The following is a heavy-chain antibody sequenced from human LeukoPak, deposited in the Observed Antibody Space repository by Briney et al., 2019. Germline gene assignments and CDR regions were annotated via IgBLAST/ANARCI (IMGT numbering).Heavy chain of an antibody. J-gene: IGHJ4*02. V-gene: IGHV3-66*01. CDR2: ILSGDKT. Sequence: PGVTLRFTCAASGFIVSSKYMSWVRQAPGKGLEWVSIILSGDKTYYANSVKGRFTISTDNSKNTVYLQMNSLRAEDTAVYYCARVGAVAAADCWGQGTLVTVSS. CDR3: ARVGAVAAADC. D-gene: IGHD6-19*01. CDR1: GFIVSSKY.